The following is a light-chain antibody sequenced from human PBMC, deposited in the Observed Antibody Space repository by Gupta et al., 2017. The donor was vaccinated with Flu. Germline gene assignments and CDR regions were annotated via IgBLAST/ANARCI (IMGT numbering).Light chain of an antibody. CDR2: GVN. V-gene: IGLV2-11*01. CDR3: CSLAGGLHHVI. Sequence: QSALTQPRSVSGSLGQAVTISCTGTSSDVGGYNYGSWYQQHPGKAPKLMIFGVNKRPSGVPDRFSGSKSVNTASLTISGLQSEDEADYYCCSLAGGLHHVIFGGGTKLTVL. CDR1: SSDVGGYNY. J-gene: IGLJ2*01.